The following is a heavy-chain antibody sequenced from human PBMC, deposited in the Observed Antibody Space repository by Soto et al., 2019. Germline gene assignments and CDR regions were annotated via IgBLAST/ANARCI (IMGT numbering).Heavy chain of an antibody. CDR2: IKQDGSEK. CDR1: GFTFSSYW. CDR3: AREGRYDSSGYLGSWFDP. Sequence: PGGSLRLSCAASGFTFSSYWMSWVRQAPGKGLEWVANIKQDGSEKYYVDSVKGRFTISRDNAKNSLYLQMNSLRAEDTAVYYCAREGRYDSSGYLGSWFDPWGQGTLVTVS. V-gene: IGHV3-7*05. J-gene: IGHJ5*02. D-gene: IGHD3-22*01.